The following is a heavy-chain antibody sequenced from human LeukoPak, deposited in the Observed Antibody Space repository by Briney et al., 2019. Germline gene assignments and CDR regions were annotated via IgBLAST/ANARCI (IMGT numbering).Heavy chain of an antibody. J-gene: IGHJ4*02. CDR1: GGTFSSYA. Sequence: SVKVSCKASGGTFSSYAISWVRQAPGQGLEWMGRIIPILGIANYAQKFQGRVTITADKSTSTAYMEMSSLRSEDTAVYYCARAAIAAAGINPLEYWGQGTLVTVSS. V-gene: IGHV1-69*04. CDR3: ARAAIAAAGINPLEY. CDR2: IIPILGIA. D-gene: IGHD6-13*01.